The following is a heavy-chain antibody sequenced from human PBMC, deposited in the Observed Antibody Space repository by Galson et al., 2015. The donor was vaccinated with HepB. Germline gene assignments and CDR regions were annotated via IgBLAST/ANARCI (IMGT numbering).Heavy chain of an antibody. CDR2: IIPIFGTA. Sequence: SVKVSCKASGGTFSSYAISWVRQAPGQGLEWMGGIIPIFGTANYAQKFQGRVTITADESTSTAYMELSSLRSEDTAVYYCARVGVSGGDILTGPYYFDYWGQGTLVTVSS. CDR1: GGTFSSYA. CDR3: ARVGVSGGDILTGPYYFDY. V-gene: IGHV1-69*13. D-gene: IGHD3-9*01. J-gene: IGHJ4*02.